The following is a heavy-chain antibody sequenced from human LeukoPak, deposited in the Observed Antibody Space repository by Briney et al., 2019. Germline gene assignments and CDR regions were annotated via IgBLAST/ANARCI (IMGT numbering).Heavy chain of an antibody. CDR2: ISGSGGST. D-gene: IGHD6-6*01. CDR1: GFTFSSYA. V-gene: IGHV3-23*01. CDR3: AKRIAAQENFDY. Sequence: GGSLTLSCAASGFTFSSYAMSWVRQAPGKGLEWVTSISGSGGSTNYADAVKGRFTISRDNSKNTLYLQMNSLRAEDTALYYCAKRIAAQENFDYWGEGSLVTVSS. J-gene: IGHJ4*02.